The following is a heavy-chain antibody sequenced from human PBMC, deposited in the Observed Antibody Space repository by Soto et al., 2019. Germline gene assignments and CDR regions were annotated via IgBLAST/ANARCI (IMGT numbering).Heavy chain of an antibody. CDR1: GGSLGGFH. CDR2: ISRSGST. D-gene: IGHD3-10*01. CDR3: ARGRTAALIETRLFRVLFDL. V-gene: IGHV4-34*01. Sequence: QVQLQQWGAGLLKPSETLSLTCAVSGGSLGGFHWSWIRQPPGKGLEWIGEISRSGSTNYGPSLKSLVTVSMHTSRKQVSLNLSSVTDADTAVYYCARGRTAALIETRLFRVLFDLWGHGNLVTVSS. J-gene: IGHJ4*01.